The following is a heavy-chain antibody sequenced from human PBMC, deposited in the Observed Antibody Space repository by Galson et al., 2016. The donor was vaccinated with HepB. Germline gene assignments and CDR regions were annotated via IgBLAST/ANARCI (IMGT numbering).Heavy chain of an antibody. J-gene: IGHJ5*02. CDR2: IRGSRGST. D-gene: IGHD1-1*01. CDR3: ARERTKLEFDP. CDR1: GFTFSNFP. Sequence: SLRLSCAVSGFTFSNFPMSWVRQAPGEGLQWNSAIRGSRGSTYHADSVKGRFTISRDNAKNTLYLQMKSLRAEDTAIYYCARERTKLEFDPWGQGTLVTVSS. V-gene: IGHV3-23*01.